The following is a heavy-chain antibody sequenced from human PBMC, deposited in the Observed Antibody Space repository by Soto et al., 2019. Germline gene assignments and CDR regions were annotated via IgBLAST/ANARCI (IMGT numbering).Heavy chain of an antibody. V-gene: IGHV4-59*01. CDR2: IYYSGST. J-gene: IGHJ6*02. Sequence: SETLSLTCTVSGGSISSYYWSWIRRPPGKGLEWIGYIYYSGSTNYNPSLKSRVTISVDTSKNQFSLKLSSVTAADTAVYYCARDPGYTSFFYGNYYYGMDVWGHGTTVTVS. D-gene: IGHD6-19*01. CDR1: GGSISSYY. CDR3: ARDPGYTSFFYGNYYYGMDV.